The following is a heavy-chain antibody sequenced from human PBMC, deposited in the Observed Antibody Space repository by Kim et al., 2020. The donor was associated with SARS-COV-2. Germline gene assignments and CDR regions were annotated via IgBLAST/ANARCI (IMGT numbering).Heavy chain of an antibody. CDR2: IYYSGST. Sequence: SETLSLTCTVSGGSISSSSYYWGWIRQPPGKGLEWIGSIYYSGSTYYNPSLKSRVTISVDTSKNQFSLKLSSVTAADTAVYYCARDQDGDYFWNSDAFDIWGQGTMVTVSS. V-gene: IGHV4-39*07. D-gene: IGHD4-17*01. CDR1: GGSISSSSYY. J-gene: IGHJ3*02. CDR3: ARDQDGDYFWNSDAFDI.